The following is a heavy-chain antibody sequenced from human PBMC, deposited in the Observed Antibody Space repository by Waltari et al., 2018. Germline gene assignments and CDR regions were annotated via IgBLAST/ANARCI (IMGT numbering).Heavy chain of an antibody. D-gene: IGHD5-12*01. CDR2: ISYNGAT. CDR3: ATYIGASIGTAAFDV. J-gene: IGHJ3*01. Sequence: WGWIRQPPGQGLEWIATISYNGATYTSPSLESRLTMSRDTSKNQLSLTLGSVTAADTSVYFCATYIGASIGTAAFDVWGQGTMVTVSS. V-gene: IGHV4-39*01.